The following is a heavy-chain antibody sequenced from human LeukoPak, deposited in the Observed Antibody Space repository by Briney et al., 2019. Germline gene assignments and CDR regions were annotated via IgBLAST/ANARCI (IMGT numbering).Heavy chain of an antibody. CDR2: ISYDGSNE. Sequence: PGRSLRLSCAASGFTFSSYAMHWVRQAPGKGLEWLAFISYDGSNEYYADSVKGRFTISRDNSKRTLYLQMISLRAEDTAVYNCARTRNRLDYWGQGTLVTVSS. V-gene: IGHV3-30*04. CDR1: GFTFSSYA. CDR3: ARTRNRLDY. D-gene: IGHD1-14*01. J-gene: IGHJ4*02.